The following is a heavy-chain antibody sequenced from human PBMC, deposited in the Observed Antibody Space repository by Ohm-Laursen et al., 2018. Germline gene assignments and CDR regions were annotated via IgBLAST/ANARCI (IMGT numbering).Heavy chain of an antibody. CDR1: GFSFSDYF. Sequence: GSLRLSCAASGFSFSDYFMSWIRQAPGKGLEWISFISSSSSFIYYADSVKGRFTVSRDNAKNSLFLQMNSLRAEDTAVYYCARNSSTWGRSVDYWGQGALVTVSS. CDR2: ISSSSSFI. J-gene: IGHJ4*02. CDR3: ARNSSTWGRSVDY. D-gene: IGHD2-2*01. V-gene: IGHV3-11*01.